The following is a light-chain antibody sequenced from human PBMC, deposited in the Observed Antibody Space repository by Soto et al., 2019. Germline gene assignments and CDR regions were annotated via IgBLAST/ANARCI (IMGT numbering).Light chain of an antibody. Sequence: EIVLMQSPGTLSLSPGERATLSCRASQSISSSYLAWYQQKPGQAPRLLISGASSRATGIPDRFSGSGSGTDFTLTISRLEPEDFAVYYCQQYGTSPITFGPGTRLEIK. CDR3: QQYGTSPIT. CDR2: GAS. CDR1: QSISSSY. V-gene: IGKV3-20*01. J-gene: IGKJ5*01.